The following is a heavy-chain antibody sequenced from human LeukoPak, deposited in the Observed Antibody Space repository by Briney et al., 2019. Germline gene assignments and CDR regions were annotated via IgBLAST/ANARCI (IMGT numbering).Heavy chain of an antibody. J-gene: IGHJ4*02. CDR3: ARRSSGSPPYYFDY. Sequence: GRSLRLSCAASGFTFSSYWMHWVRQAPGKGLVWVSRINSDGGTTNYADYVKGRFTISRDDAKNTLYLQMNSLRAEDTAVYYCARRSSGSPPYYFDYWGQGTLVTVSS. CDR2: INSDGGTT. D-gene: IGHD1-26*01. CDR1: GFTFSSYW. V-gene: IGHV3-74*01.